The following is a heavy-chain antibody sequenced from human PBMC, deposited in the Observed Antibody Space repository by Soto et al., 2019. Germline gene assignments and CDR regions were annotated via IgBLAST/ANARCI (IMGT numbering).Heavy chain of an antibody. CDR1: GYTFTTYY. J-gene: IGHJ4*02. V-gene: IGHV1-46*03. CDR3: ARAYNWSPFDY. Sequence: QVQLVQSGAEVKKPGASVKVSCKTSGYTFTTYYMHWVRQAPGQGLEWMGIINPSGGSASYAQKFQGRVTMTRDTSTSTVYMELSSLRSEDTAVYYCARAYNWSPFDYWGQGTLVTVSS. CDR2: INPSGGSA. D-gene: IGHD1-20*01.